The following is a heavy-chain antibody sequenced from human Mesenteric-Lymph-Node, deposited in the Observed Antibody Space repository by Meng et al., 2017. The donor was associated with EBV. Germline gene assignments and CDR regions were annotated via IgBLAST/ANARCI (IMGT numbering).Heavy chain of an antibody. CDR3: ARIVVPAATNNWFDP. CDR2: IYYSGSP. J-gene: IGHJ5*02. Sequence: KESGRGLVKPSGTLSRTCAVSGGSISSYNLLSWVRQPPGKGLEWIGYIYYSGSPNSNPSLKSRVTISVDTSKNQFSLKLSSVTAADTAVYYCARIVVPAATNNWFDPWGQGTLVTVSS. D-gene: IGHD2-2*01. CDR1: GGSISSYNL. V-gene: IGHV4-4*02.